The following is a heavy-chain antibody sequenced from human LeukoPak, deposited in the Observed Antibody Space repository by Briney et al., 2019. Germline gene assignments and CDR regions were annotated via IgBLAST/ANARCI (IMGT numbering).Heavy chain of an antibody. CDR1: GFTFHTYA. D-gene: IGHD3-10*01. V-gene: IGHV3-23*01. Sequence: PGGSLRLSCAASGFTFHTYAMAWVRQTPGKGLERVSSISGGGGGTYYAHSVKGRFTISRDNGNNTLYLQKNGLTAADTAFYYCAKVRGVGTHIWLLPWDLWGQGTLVTVSS. CDR2: ISGGGGGT. CDR3: AKVRGVGTHIWLLPWDL. J-gene: IGHJ1*01.